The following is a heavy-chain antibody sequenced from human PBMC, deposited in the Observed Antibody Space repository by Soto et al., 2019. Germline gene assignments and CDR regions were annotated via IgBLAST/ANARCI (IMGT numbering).Heavy chain of an antibody. CDR2: IRSKANSYAT. CDR3: TTSTPVVVAAGRPYGMDV. D-gene: IGHD2-15*01. CDR1: GFTFSGSA. Sequence: GGSLRLSCAASGFTFSGSAMHWVRQASGKGLEWVGRIRSKANSYATAYAASVKGRFTISRDDSKNTAYLQMNSLKTEDTAVYYCTTSTPVVVAAGRPYGMDVWGQGTTVTVSS. J-gene: IGHJ6*02. V-gene: IGHV3-73*01.